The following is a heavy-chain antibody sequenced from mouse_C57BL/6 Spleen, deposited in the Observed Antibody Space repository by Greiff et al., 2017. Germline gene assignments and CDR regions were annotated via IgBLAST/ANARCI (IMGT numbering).Heavy chain of an antibody. Sequence: DVQLQESGPGLVKPSQSLSLTCSVTGYSITSGYYWNWIRQFPGNKLEWMGYISYDGSNNYNPSLKNRISITRDTSKNQFFLKLNSVTTEDTATYYCARERALLQGWYFDVWGTGTTVTVSS. J-gene: IGHJ1*03. CDR1: GYSITSGYY. CDR3: ARERALLQGWYFDV. CDR2: ISYDGSN. V-gene: IGHV3-6*01. D-gene: IGHD1-1*01.